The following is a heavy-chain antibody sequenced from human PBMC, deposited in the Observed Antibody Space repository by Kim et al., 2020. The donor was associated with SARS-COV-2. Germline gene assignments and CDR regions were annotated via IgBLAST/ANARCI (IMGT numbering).Heavy chain of an antibody. Sequence: GSTYYADSVKGRFTISRDSSKNTLCLQMNSLSAEDTAIYYCARSGNFYDYWGQGTLVTVSS. D-gene: IGHD1-26*01. J-gene: IGHJ4*02. V-gene: IGHV3-23*01. CDR2: GST. CDR3: ARSGNFYDY.